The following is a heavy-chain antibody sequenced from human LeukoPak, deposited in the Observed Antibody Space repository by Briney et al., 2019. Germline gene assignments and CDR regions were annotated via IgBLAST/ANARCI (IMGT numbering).Heavy chain of an antibody. Sequence: ASVKVSCKASGDTFTNYYIHWVRQAPGQGLEWMGIINPSGSSTSYAQKFQGRVTMTRDTSTSTVNMELSNLRSEDTAVYYCAREYYDSSGFVRWFDPWGQGTLVTVSS. D-gene: IGHD3-22*01. J-gene: IGHJ5*02. CDR3: AREYYDSSGFVRWFDP. CDR2: INPSGSST. CDR1: GDTFTNYY. V-gene: IGHV1-46*01.